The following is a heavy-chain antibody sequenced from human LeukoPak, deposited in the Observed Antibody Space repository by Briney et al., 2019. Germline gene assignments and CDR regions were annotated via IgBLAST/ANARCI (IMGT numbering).Heavy chain of an antibody. CDR1: GFTFSSYG. D-gene: IGHD1-26*01. J-gene: IGHJ4*02. V-gene: IGHV3-33*01. CDR2: IWYDGSNK. Sequence: PGRSLRLSCAASGFTFSSYGMHWVRQAPGKGLEWVAVIWYDGSNKYYADSVKGRFTISRDNSKNTLCLQMNSLRAEDTAVYYCASSGSYYYFDYWGQGTLVTVSS. CDR3: ASSGSYYYFDY.